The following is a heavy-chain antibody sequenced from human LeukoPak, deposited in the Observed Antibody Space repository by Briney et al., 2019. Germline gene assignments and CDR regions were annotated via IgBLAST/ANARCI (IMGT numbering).Heavy chain of an antibody. Sequence: GGSLRLSCAASGFTFSSYAMHWVRQAPGKGLEWVAVISYDGSNKYYADSVKGRFTISRDNSKNTLYLQMNSLRAEDTALYYCAKHGPLGFLEWFDFDYWGQGTLVTVSS. CDR1: GFTFSSYA. CDR2: ISYDGSNK. CDR3: AKHGPLGFLEWFDFDY. V-gene: IGHV3-30-3*02. J-gene: IGHJ4*02. D-gene: IGHD3-3*01.